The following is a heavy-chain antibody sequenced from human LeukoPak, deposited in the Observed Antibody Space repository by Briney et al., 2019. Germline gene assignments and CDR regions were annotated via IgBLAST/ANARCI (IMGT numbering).Heavy chain of an antibody. V-gene: IGHV1-18*01. CDR3: ARNGAAAGNDYYYYGMDV. Sequence: ASVKVSCKASGYTFTNYGISWVRQAPGQGLEWMGWISAYNGNTNYAQKVQGRVTMTTDTSTSTAYMELRSLRSDDTAVYYCARNGAAAGNDYYYYGMDVWGQGTTVTVSS. CDR2: ISAYNGNT. CDR1: GYTFTNYG. J-gene: IGHJ6*02. D-gene: IGHD6-13*01.